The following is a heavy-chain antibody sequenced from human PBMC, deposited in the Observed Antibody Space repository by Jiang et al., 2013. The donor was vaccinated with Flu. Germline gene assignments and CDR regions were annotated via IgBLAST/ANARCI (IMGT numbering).Heavy chain of an antibody. CDR2: IIPIFGRA. D-gene: IGHD3-3*01. V-gene: IGHV1-69*01. CDR1: GGTFNNYA. J-gene: IGHJ6*02. Sequence: GAEVKKPGSSVKVSCKASGGTFNNYAISWVRQAPGQGLEWMGGIIPIFGRANYAQKFQGRVTITADESTSTAYMELSSLKSDDTAVYYCAREVASVSIFGVVTDYYYYGLDVWGQGTTVIVS. CDR3: AREVASVSIFGVVTDYYYYGLDV.